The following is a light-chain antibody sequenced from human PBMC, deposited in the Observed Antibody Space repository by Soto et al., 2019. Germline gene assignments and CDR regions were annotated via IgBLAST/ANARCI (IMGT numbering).Light chain of an antibody. V-gene: IGLV4-69*02. CDR2: LESDGSH. J-gene: IGLJ3*02. CDR1: SGHSSYD. Sequence: QAVVTQSPSASASLGASVKLTCTLSSGHSSYDIAWHQQQPSKGPRYLMKLESDGSHTRGDGIPDRFSGSCSRAERYLTISSLPSEDEADYYCQTWGPGIRVFGGGTKVTVL. CDR3: QTWGPGIRV.